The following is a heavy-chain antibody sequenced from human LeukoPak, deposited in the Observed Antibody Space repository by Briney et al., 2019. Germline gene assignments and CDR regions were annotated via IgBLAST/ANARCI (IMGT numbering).Heavy chain of an antibody. V-gene: IGHV3-23*01. CDR3: AKASRDGYDCDY. D-gene: IGHD5-12*01. Sequence: GGSLRLSCAASGFTFSSYAMSWVRQAPGKGLEWVSAISGRGGSTYYADSVKGRFTISRNNSNNTLYLQMNSLRAEDTAVYYCAKASRDGYDCDYWGQGTLVTVSS. J-gene: IGHJ4*02. CDR2: ISGRGGST. CDR1: GFTFSSYA.